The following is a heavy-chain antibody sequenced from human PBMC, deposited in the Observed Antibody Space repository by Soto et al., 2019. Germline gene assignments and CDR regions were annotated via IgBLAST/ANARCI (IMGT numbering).Heavy chain of an antibody. CDR1: GFTFSSYS. V-gene: IGHV3-21*01. J-gene: IGHJ4*02. CDR2: ISSSSSYI. CDR3: ARVRIAAAEYYFDY. D-gene: IGHD6-13*01. Sequence: GGSLRLSCAASGFTFSSYSMNWVRQAPGKGLEWVSSISSSSSYIYYADSVKGRFTISRDNAKNSLYLQMNSLRAEDTAVYYCARVRIAAAEYYFDYWGQGTLVTVSS.